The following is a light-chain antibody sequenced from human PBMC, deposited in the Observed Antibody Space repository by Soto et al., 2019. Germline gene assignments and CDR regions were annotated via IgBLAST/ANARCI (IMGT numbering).Light chain of an antibody. Sequence: EIVMTQSPATLSVSPGERATLSCRASQSINYNLVWYQHKPGHAPRLLIYDTSTRAAGIPARFSGSGSGTDFTLTISSLQSEDFAVFYCQQYNSWRSISFGQGTRLESK. V-gene: IGKV3-15*01. CDR1: QSINYN. CDR2: DTS. CDR3: QQYNSWRSIS. J-gene: IGKJ5*01.